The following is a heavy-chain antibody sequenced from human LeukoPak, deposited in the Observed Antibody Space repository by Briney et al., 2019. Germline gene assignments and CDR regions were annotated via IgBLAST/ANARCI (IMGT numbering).Heavy chain of an antibody. Sequence: SETLSLTCAVYGGSFSGYYWSWIRQPPGKGLEWIGEINHSGSTNYNPSLKSRVTISVDTSKNQFSLKLSSVTAADTAVYYCARDRDCSSTSCYPNWGQGTLVTVSS. CDR3: ARDRDCSSTSCYPN. V-gene: IGHV4-34*01. J-gene: IGHJ4*02. D-gene: IGHD2-2*01. CDR2: INHSGST. CDR1: GGSFSGYY.